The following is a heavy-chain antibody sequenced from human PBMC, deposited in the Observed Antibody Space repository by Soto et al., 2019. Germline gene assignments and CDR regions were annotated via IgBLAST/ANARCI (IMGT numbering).Heavy chain of an antibody. D-gene: IGHD1-26*01. Sequence: GGSLRLSCVVSGLTVSRNYMTWIRQAPGKGLECVSVIYSGGSTYSADSVKGRFTISRDNSKNTVYLLMNSLRAEDTAVYYCARDRGIVEANWWFDPWGQGTLVTVSS. V-gene: IGHV3-53*01. CDR3: ARDRGIVEANWWFDP. CDR2: IYSGGST. CDR1: GLTVSRNY. J-gene: IGHJ5*02.